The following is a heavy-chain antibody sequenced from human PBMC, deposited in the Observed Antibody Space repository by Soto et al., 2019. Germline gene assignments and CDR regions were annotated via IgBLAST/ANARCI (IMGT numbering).Heavy chain of an antibody. Sequence: ASVKVSCKASGHTFTSYYMHWVRQAPGQGLEWMGIINPSGGSTSYAQKFQGRVTMTRDTSTSTVYMELSSLRSEDTAVYYCARYRSRITIFGVVIMGGDYYGIDVWGQGTTVTVSS. D-gene: IGHD3-3*01. CDR1: GHTFTSYY. CDR3: ARYRSRITIFGVVIMGGDYYGIDV. J-gene: IGHJ6*02. CDR2: INPSGGST. V-gene: IGHV1-46*01.